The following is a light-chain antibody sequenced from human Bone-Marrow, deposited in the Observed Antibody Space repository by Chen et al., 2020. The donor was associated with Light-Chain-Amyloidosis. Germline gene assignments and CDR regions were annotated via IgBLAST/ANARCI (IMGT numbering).Light chain of an antibody. CDR3: QQYGTSPLT. CDR2: GSS. J-gene: IGKJ4*01. Sequence: IVLTQSPGTLSLSPGEGANLSCRASQTISSNYLTWYQQKFGQAPRLLIYGSSSRATGIPDRFTGSGSGTDFSLTFNRLEPEDFAMYYCQQYGTSPLTFGGGTKVEIK. V-gene: IGKV3-20*01. CDR1: QTISSNY.